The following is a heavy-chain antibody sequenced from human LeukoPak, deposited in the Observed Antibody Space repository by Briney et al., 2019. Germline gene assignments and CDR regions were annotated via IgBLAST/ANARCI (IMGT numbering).Heavy chain of an antibody. V-gene: IGHV3-49*04. J-gene: IGHJ4*02. CDR3: TRVPSIAGDY. D-gene: IGHD1-14*01. Sequence: ALRLSCTASGFTFGDYAMSWVRQAPGKGLEWGGLIRSKAYGGTTEYAASVKGRFPISRDDSKSIAYLQMNSLKTEDTAVYYCTRVPSIAGDYWGQGTLVTVSS. CDR2: IRSKAYGGTT. CDR1: GFTFGDYA.